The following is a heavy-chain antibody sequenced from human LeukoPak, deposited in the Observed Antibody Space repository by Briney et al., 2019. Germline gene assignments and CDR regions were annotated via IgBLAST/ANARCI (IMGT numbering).Heavy chain of an antibody. CDR3: AKDAGYSSTYDAFDI. J-gene: IGHJ3*02. Sequence: ETLSLTCAVYGGSFSGYYWSWVRQAPGKGLEWVSAISGSGGSTYYADSVKGRFTISRDNSKNTLYLQMNSLRAEDTAVYYCAKDAGYSSTYDAFDIWGQGTMVTVSS. CDR1: GGSFSGYY. CDR2: ISGSGGST. D-gene: IGHD6-13*01. V-gene: IGHV3-23*01.